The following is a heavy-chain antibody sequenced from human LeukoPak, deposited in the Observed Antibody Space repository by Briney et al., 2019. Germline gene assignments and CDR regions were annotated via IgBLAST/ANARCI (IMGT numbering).Heavy chain of an antibody. CDR1: GFTFSSYG. Sequence: GGSLRLSCAASGFTFSSYGMHWVRQAPGKGLEWVAVISYDGSNKYYADSVKGRFTISRDNSKNTLYLQMNSLRAEDTAVYYCAKERWVWTATFDYWGQGTLVTVSS. CDR2: ISYDGSNK. J-gene: IGHJ4*02. V-gene: IGHV3-30*18. CDR3: AKERWVWTATFDY. D-gene: IGHD2-21*02.